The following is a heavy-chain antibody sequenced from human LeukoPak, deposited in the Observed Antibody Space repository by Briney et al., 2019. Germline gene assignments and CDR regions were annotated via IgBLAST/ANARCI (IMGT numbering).Heavy chain of an antibody. CDR3: AKDQAYYFSFADY. D-gene: IGHD2/OR15-2a*01. V-gene: IGHV3-23*01. Sequence: GGSLRLSCAASGFTFSSYAMSWVRQAPGKGLEWVSAISGSGGSTYYADSVKGRFTISRDNSRNTVYLQMNSLTADDTAVYYCAKDQAYYFSFADYWGQGSLVTVSS. CDR2: ISGSGGST. CDR1: GFTFSSYA. J-gene: IGHJ4*02.